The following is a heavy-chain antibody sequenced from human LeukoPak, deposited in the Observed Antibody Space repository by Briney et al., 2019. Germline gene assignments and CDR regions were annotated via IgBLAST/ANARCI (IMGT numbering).Heavy chain of an antibody. D-gene: IGHD3-9*01. Sequence: PSETLSLTCAVSGGSISSSNWWSWVRQPPGKGLEWIGEIYHSGSTNYNPSLKSRVTISVDKSKNQFSLKLSSVTAADTAVYYCARDGAHYDILTGSDNWYFDLWGRGTLVTVSS. CDR2: IYHSGST. CDR1: GGSISSSNW. V-gene: IGHV4-4*02. J-gene: IGHJ2*01. CDR3: ARDGAHYDILTGSDNWYFDL.